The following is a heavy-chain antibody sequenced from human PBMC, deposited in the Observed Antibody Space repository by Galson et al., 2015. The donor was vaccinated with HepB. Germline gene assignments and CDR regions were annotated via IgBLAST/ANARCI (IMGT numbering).Heavy chain of an antibody. D-gene: IGHD7-27*01. CDR1: GYTFTSYA. CDR3: AGDRPSPVYADYGMDV. V-gene: IGHV1-3*01. Sequence: SVKVPCKASGYTFTSYAMHWVRQAPGQRLEWMGWINAGNGNTKYSQKFQGRVTITRDTSASTAYMELSSLRSEDTAVYYCAGDRPSPVYADYGMDVWGQGTTVTVSS. J-gene: IGHJ6*02. CDR2: INAGNGNT.